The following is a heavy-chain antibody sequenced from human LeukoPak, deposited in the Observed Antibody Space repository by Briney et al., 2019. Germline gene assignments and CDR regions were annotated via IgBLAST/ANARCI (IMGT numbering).Heavy chain of an antibody. V-gene: IGHV1-69*06. Sequence: ASVKVSCKASGYTFTSYYMHWVRQAPGQGLEWMGGIIPIFGTANYAQKFQGRVTITADKSTSTAYMELSSLRSEDTAVYYCARDRRRDGYNLRWFDPWGQGTLVTVSS. D-gene: IGHD5-24*01. CDR2: IIPIFGTA. J-gene: IGHJ5*02. CDR3: ARDRRRDGYNLRWFDP. CDR1: GYTFTSYY.